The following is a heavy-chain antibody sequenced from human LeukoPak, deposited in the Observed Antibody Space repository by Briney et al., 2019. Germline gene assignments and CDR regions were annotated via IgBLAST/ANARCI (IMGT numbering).Heavy chain of an antibody. CDR2: INRSGST. CDR1: GGSFSGYY. Sequence: PSETLSLTCAVYGGSFSGYYWSWIRQPPGKGLEWIGEINRSGSTNYNPSLKSRVTISVDTSKNQFSLKLSSVTAADTAVYYCARVIVVVPAATLDVWGKGTTVTVSS. D-gene: IGHD2-2*01. V-gene: IGHV4-34*01. CDR3: ARVIVVVPAATLDV. J-gene: IGHJ6*04.